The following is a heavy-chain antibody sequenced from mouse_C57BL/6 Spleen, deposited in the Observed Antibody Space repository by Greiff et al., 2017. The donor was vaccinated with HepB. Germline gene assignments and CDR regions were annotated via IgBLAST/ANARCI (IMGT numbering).Heavy chain of an antibody. Sequence: EVKLQESGAELVKPGASVKISCKASGYAFSSYWMNWVKQRPGKSLEWIGVINPNYGTTSYNQKFKGKATLTVDQSSSTAYMQLNSLTSEDSAVYYCARRGPGYYGSSYWYFDVWGTGTTVTVSS. CDR2: INPNYGTT. CDR3: ARRGPGYYGSSYWYFDV. CDR1: GYAFSSYW. V-gene: IGHV1-39*01. J-gene: IGHJ1*03. D-gene: IGHD1-1*01.